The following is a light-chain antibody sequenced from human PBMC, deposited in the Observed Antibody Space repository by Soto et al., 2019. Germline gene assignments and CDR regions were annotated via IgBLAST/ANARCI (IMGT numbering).Light chain of an antibody. Sequence: DIQMTQSPSSLFASVGDRVTITCQASQAIGNYLTWYQQKPGKAPKLLIYEASNLETGVPSGFSGSGSGTYFTFTINSLQPEDIATYYCQQYDDLPFTFGGGTKVEIK. CDR3: QQYDDLPFT. CDR2: EAS. CDR1: QAIGNY. J-gene: IGKJ4*01. V-gene: IGKV1-33*01.